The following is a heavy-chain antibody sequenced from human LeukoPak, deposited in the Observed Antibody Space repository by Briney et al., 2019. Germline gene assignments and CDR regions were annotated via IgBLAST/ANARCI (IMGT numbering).Heavy chain of an antibody. Sequence: SETLSLTCTVSGGSISSYYWSWIRRPPGKGLEWIGYIYYSGSTNYNPSLKSRVTISVDTSKNQFSLKLSSVTAADTAVYYCARQDSGSYKHAFDIWGQGTMVTVSS. D-gene: IGHD1-26*01. V-gene: IGHV4-59*08. CDR3: ARQDSGSYKHAFDI. CDR2: IYYSGST. J-gene: IGHJ3*02. CDR1: GGSISSYY.